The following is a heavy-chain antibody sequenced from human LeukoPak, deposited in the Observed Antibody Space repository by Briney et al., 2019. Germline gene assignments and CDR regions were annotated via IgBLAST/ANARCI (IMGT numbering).Heavy chain of an antibody. CDR2: IYYSGST. CDR3: ARNAAVATSRSWFDP. CDR1: DGSISNYY. Sequence: SQTLSLTCTVSDGSISNYYWSWIRQPPGKGLEWIGYIYYSGSTNYNPSLKSRVTMSVDTSKNQFSLKLSSVTAADTAVYYCARNAAVATSRSWFDPWGQGTLVTVSS. V-gene: IGHV4-59*08. D-gene: IGHD6-19*01. J-gene: IGHJ5*02.